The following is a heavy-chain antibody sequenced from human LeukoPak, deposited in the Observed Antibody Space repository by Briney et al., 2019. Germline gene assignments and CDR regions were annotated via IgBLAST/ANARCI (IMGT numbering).Heavy chain of an antibody. J-gene: IGHJ5*02. D-gene: IGHD3-10*01. V-gene: IGHV1-2*02. CDR1: GGTFSSYG. CDR2: INPNSGGT. CDR3: ARDRDPVGFDP. Sequence: ASVKVSCKASGGTFSSYGISWVRQAPGQGLEWMGWINPNSGGTNYAQKFQGRVTMTRDTSISTAYMELSRLRSDDTAVYYCARDRDPVGFDPWGQGTLVTVSS.